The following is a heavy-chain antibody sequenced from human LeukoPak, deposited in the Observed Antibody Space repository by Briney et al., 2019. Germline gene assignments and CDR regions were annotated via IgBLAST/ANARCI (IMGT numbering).Heavy chain of an antibody. Sequence: GRSLRLSCAASGFTFSSYAMHWVRQAPGKGLEWVAVISYDGSNKYYADSVKGRFTISRDNSKNTLYLQMNSLRAEDTAVYYCAKEGPTLLPVPHYSNYNVRAVGGKG. CDR2: ISYDGSNK. J-gene: IGHJ6*04. CDR3: AKEGPTLLPVPHYSNYNVRAV. CDR1: GFTFSSYA. V-gene: IGHV3-30*04. D-gene: IGHD2-15*01.